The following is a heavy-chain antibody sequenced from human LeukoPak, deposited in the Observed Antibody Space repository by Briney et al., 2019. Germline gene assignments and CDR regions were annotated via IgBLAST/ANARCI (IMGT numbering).Heavy chain of an antibody. CDR1: GGTFSSDA. J-gene: IGHJ4*02. Sequence: GSSVKVSCKASGGTFSSDAITWVRQAPGQGLEWMGGIIPIFDTSDYAQKFLGRVTITADDSTSTIYMELTTLRPEDTAVYFCARVNTFGPRGLRYWGQGTLVIVSS. V-gene: IGHV1-69*01. CDR2: IIPIFDTS. D-gene: IGHD3-16*01. CDR3: ARVNTFGPRGLRY.